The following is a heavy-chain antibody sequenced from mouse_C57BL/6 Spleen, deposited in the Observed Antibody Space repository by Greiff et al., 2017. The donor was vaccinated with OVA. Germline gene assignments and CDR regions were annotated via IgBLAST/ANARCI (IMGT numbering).Heavy chain of an antibody. CDR2: INPSNGGT. V-gene: IGHV1-53*01. D-gene: IGHD2-5*01. J-gene: IGHJ4*01. CDR1: GYTFTSYW. Sequence: QVQLQQSGTELVKPGASVKLSCKASGYTFTSYWMHWVKQRPGQGLEWIGNINPSNGGTNYNEKFKSKATLTVDKSSSTAYMQLSSLTSEDSAVYYCARKSNPYYYAMDYWGQGTSGTVSS. CDR3: ARKSNPYYYAMDY.